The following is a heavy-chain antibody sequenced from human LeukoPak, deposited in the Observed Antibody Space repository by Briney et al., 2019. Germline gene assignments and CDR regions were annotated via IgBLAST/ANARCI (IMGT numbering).Heavy chain of an antibody. D-gene: IGHD1-26*01. V-gene: IGHV3-53*01. CDR3: AKKVVVGATSPYSDFQD. CDR2: IYSGGST. J-gene: IGHJ1*01. CDR1: GFTVSSNY. Sequence: GGSLRLSCAASGFTVSSNYMNWVRQAPGKGLEWVSIIYSGGSTYYADSVKGRFTISRDNSKNTLYLQMNSLRAEDTALYYCAKKVVVGATSPYSDFQDWGQGTLVTVSS.